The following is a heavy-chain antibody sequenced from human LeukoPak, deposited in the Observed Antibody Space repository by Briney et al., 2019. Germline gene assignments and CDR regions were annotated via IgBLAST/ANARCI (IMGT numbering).Heavy chain of an antibody. CDR2: ISSSGITI. Sequence: GGSLRLSCAASGFTFSDYYMTWIRQAPGKGLEWVSYISSSGITIYYADSVKGRFTNSRDNAEKSLYLEMNSLRAEDTAVYYCARDQYGLGYGSLFDYWGQGTLVTVSS. J-gene: IGHJ4*02. V-gene: IGHV3-11*01. CDR1: GFTFSDYY. CDR3: ARDQYGLGYGSLFDY. D-gene: IGHD3-10*01.